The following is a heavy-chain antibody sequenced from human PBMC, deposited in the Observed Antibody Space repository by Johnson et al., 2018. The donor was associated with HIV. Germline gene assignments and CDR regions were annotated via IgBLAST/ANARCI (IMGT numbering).Heavy chain of an antibody. D-gene: IGHD3-22*01. CDR2: ISYDGSNK. J-gene: IGHJ3*02. CDR3: ARDLYYYDSSSGAFDI. Sequence: QMLLVESGGGVVRPGGSLRLSCAASGFTFDDYALHWIRQAPGKGLEWVAVISYDGSNKYYADSVKGRFTISRDNSKNTLYLQMNSLRAEDTAKYYCARDLYYYDSSSGAFDIWGQGTMVTVSS. V-gene: IGHV3-30*14. CDR1: GFTFDDYA.